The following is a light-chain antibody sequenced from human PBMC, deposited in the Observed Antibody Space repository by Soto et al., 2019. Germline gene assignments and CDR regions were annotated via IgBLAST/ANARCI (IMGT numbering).Light chain of an antibody. CDR3: QQSYT. V-gene: IGKV3-15*01. Sequence: EVVMTQSPATLYVSPGERVTLSCRASQAVGYNLAWYQHKPGQAHRLLIYGASTRVTGIPTRFSGSGSGTEFTLSISSLQSEDFAIYYCQQSYTFGHGTKLEIK. J-gene: IGKJ2*01. CDR1: QAVGYN. CDR2: GAS.